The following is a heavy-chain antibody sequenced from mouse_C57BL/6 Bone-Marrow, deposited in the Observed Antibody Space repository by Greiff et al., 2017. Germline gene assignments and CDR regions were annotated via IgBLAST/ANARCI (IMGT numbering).Heavy chain of an antibody. J-gene: IGHJ2*01. D-gene: IGHD1-1*01. CDR2: LYPRSGNT. CDR3: ARRGPGSLSWDY. V-gene: IGHV1-81*01. Sequence: QVQLKESGAELARPGASVKLSCKASGYTFTSYGISWVKQRTGQGLEWIGELYPRSGNTYYNEKFKGKATLTADKSSSTAYMALRSLTSEDSAVYFCARRGPGSLSWDYWGQGTTLTVSS. CDR1: GYTFTSYG.